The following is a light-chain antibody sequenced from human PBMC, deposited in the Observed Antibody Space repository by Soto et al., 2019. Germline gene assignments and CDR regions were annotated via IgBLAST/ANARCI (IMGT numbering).Light chain of an antibody. Sequence: DIVMTQSPDSLAVSLGERATINSKSSQSVLYSSNNKNYLAWYQQKPGQPPKLLIYWASTRESGVPDRFSGSGSGTDFTLTISSLQAEDVAVYYCQQYYSTPWTFGQGTKVGIK. V-gene: IGKV4-1*01. CDR3: QQYYSTPWT. J-gene: IGKJ1*01. CDR1: QSVLYSSNNKNY. CDR2: WAS.